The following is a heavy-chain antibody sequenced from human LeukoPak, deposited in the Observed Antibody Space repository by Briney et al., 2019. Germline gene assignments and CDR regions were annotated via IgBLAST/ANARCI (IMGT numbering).Heavy chain of an antibody. CDR3: AKSGGSSGKALGY. J-gene: IGHJ4*02. CDR2: ISSSGSTI. CDR1: GFTFSSYS. Sequence: PGGSLRLSCAASGFTFSSYSMNWVRQAPGKGLEWVSYISSSGSTIYYADSVKGRFTISRDNSKNTLYLQMNSLRAEDTAVYYCAKSGGSSGKALGYWGQGTLVTVSS. D-gene: IGHD3-22*01. V-gene: IGHV3-48*01.